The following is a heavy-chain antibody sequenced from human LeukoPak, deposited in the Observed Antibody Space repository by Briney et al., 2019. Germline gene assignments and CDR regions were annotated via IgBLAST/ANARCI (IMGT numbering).Heavy chain of an antibody. CDR1: GGSFSGYY. Sequence: SETLSLTCVVYGGSFSGYYWSWIRQPPGKGLEWIGEINHSGSTNYNPSLKSRVTISVDTSKNQFSLKLSSVTAADTAVYYCARGRMLGSTSLNYYYYYGMDVWGQGTTVTVSS. CDR3: ARGRMLGSTSLNYYYYYGMDV. CDR2: INHSGST. J-gene: IGHJ6*02. D-gene: IGHD2-2*01. V-gene: IGHV4-34*01.